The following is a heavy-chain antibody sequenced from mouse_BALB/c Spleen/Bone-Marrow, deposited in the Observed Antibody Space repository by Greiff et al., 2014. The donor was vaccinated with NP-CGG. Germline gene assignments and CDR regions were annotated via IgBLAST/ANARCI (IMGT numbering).Heavy chain of an antibody. CDR3: ASLTGRDY. V-gene: IGHV5-9-3*01. Sequence: EVQLVESGGGLVKPGGSLKLSCAASGFTFSGYSMSWVRQTPEKRLEWVATISSGGSYTYYTDSVKGRSTISRDNSTNTPYLQMSSLRSEDAAMYYCASLTGRDYWGQGTTLTVSA. CDR2: ISSGGSYT. CDR1: GFTFSGYS. D-gene: IGHD4-1*01. J-gene: IGHJ2*01.